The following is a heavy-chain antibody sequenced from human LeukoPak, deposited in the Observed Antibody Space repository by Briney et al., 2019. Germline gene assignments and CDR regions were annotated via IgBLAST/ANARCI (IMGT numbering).Heavy chain of an antibody. V-gene: IGHV3-23*01. CDR1: GFTFSSYG. CDR2: ISGSGGST. D-gene: IGHD6-13*01. CDR3: AKAGRLSSSWYGDY. Sequence: GGSLRLSCAASGFTFSSYGMSWVRQAPGKGPEWVSAISGSGGSTYYADSVKGRFTISRDNSKNTLYLQMNSLRAEDTAVYYRAKAGRLSSSWYGDYWGQGTLVTVSS. J-gene: IGHJ4*02.